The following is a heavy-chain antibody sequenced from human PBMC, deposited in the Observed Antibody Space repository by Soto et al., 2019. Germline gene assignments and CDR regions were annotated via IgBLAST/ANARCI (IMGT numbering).Heavy chain of an antibody. CDR3: ARWPQGTDAFDI. CDR2: TYYRSKWYN. J-gene: IGHJ3*02. CDR1: GGSVSSSSAA. V-gene: IGHV6-1*01. D-gene: IGHD3-10*01. Sequence: SQTLPLTGAISGGSVSSSSAACNWIRQSPSRGLEWLGRTYYRSKWYNDYAVSVKSRITINPDTSRNQFSLQLNSVTPEDTALYYCARWPQGTDAFDIWGQGTVVTVSS.